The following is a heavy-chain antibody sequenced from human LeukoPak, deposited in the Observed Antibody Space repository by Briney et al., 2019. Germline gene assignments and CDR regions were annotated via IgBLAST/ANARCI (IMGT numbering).Heavy chain of an antibody. CDR2: ISGNGVAT. CDR3: IKDRGSSGWDFDS. V-gene: IGHV3-64D*06. CDR1: GFVFSDYA. J-gene: IGHJ4*02. D-gene: IGHD6-19*01. Sequence: GGSLRLSCSASGFVFSDYAMHWARQAPGKGLEYLSGISGNGVATYYVDSVQGRFTVSRDNSKTTLYPQINSLRREDTAFYYCIKDRGSSGWDFDSWGQGTLLTVSS.